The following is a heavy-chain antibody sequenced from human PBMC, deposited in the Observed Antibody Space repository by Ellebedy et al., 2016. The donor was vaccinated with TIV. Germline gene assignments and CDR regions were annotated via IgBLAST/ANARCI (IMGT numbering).Heavy chain of an antibody. D-gene: IGHD1-26*01. Sequence: GESLKISCVASGFTFSGYAMSWVRQAPGKVLEWVSGINNGGRTTSYADSVKGRSTISRDNSRSTLYLQMNSLRAEDSAVYYCAKDMVFGDGKWEIDVWGQGTTVTVSS. CDR1: GFTFSGYA. CDR2: INNGGRTT. J-gene: IGHJ6*02. CDR3: AKDMVFGDGKWEIDV. V-gene: IGHV3-23*01.